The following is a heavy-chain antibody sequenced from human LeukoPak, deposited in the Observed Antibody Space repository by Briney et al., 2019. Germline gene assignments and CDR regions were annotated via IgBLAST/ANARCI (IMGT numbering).Heavy chain of an antibody. D-gene: IGHD5-12*01. CDR3: ATALVATITGNFDY. Sequence: ASVKVSCKVSGYTLTELSMHWVRQAPGKGLEWVGGFDPEDGETIYAQKFQGRVTMTEDTSTDTAYMELSSLRSEDTAVYYCATALVATITGNFDYWGQGTLVTVSS. CDR1: GYTLTELS. V-gene: IGHV1-24*01. CDR2: FDPEDGET. J-gene: IGHJ4*02.